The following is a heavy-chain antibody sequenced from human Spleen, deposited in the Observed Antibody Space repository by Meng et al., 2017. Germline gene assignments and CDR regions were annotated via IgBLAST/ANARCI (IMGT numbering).Heavy chain of an antibody. J-gene: IGHJ4*02. Sequence: GGSLRLSCAVSGVSFSVSDIHWVRQASGKGLEWVSAISGSGGSTYYADSVKGRFTISRDNSKNTLYLQMSSLRAEDTAVYYCAKSLAVAGPFDYWGQGTLVTVSS. CDR3: AKSLAVAGPFDY. D-gene: IGHD6-19*01. V-gene: IGHV3-23*01. CDR1: GVSFSVSD. CDR2: ISGSGGST.